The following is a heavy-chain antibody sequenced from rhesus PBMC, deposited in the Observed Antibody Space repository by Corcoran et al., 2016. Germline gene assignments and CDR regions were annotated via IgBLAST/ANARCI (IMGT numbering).Heavy chain of an antibody. D-gene: IGHD3-22*01. J-gene: IGHJ4*01. CDR1: GFTFSSYV. CDR3: AKSSYYYYFDY. V-gene: IGHV3S5*01. CDR2: ISNGGGST. Sequence: EVQLVESGGGLVQPGGSLRLSCAASGFTFSSYVMSWVRQAPGKGMEWVSYISNGGGSTYYADSVKGRFTIARDNSKNTLSLQMNSLRAEDTAVYYCAKSSYYYYFDYWGQGVLVTVSS.